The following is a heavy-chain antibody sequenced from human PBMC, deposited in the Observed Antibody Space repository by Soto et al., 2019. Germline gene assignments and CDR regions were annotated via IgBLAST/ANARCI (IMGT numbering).Heavy chain of an antibody. Sequence: EVQLLESGGGLVQRGGSLRLSCAASGFPFSSYVMSWVRQAPGKGLEWVSGISGGGSNTFYADYVKGRFTISRDNSKNTLLLQMNSLGAEDTAVYYCAKYSNKYSSSLRGRYFDYWGQGIGVTVSS. CDR3: AKYSNKYSSSLRGRYFDY. J-gene: IGHJ4*02. V-gene: IGHV3-23*01. CDR1: GFPFSSYV. CDR2: ISGGGSNT. D-gene: IGHD4-4*01.